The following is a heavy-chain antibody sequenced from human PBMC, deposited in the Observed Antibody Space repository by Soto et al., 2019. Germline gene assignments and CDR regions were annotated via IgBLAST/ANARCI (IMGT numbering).Heavy chain of an antibody. D-gene: IGHD6-13*01. CDR3: ASIAAPTLYYYGMDV. V-gene: IGHV1-3*01. CDR1: GYTFTSYA. Sequence: GASVKVSCKASGYTFTSYAMHWVRQAPGQRLEWMGWINAGNANTKYSQKFQGRVTITRNTSISTAYMELSSLRSEDTAVYYCASIAAPTLYYYGMDVWGQGTTVTVS. J-gene: IGHJ6*02. CDR2: INAGNANT.